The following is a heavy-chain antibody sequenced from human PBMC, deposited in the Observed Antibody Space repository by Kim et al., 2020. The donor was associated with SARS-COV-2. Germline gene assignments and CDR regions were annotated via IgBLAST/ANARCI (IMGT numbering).Heavy chain of an antibody. J-gene: IGHJ5*02. D-gene: IGHD5-12*01. CDR3: AKDGGYDLGDWFDP. Sequence: ADSVKGRFTISRDNSKNTLYLQMNSLRAEDTAVYYCAKDGGYDLGDWFDPWGQGTLVTVSS. V-gene: IGHV3-23*01.